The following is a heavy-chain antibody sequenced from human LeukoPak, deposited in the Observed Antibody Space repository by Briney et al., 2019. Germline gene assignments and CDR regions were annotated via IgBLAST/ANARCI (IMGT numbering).Heavy chain of an antibody. CDR3: ARSGYYDSSGYYRNDAFDI. J-gene: IGHJ3*02. D-gene: IGHD3-22*01. CDR2: ISYDGSNK. Sequence: GGSLRLSCAASGFTFSSYAMHWVRQAPGKGLEWVAVISYDGSNKYYADSVKGRFTISRDNAKNSLYLQMNSLRAEDTAVYYCARSGYYDSSGYYRNDAFDIWGQGTMVTVSS. V-gene: IGHV3-30-3*01. CDR1: GFTFSSYA.